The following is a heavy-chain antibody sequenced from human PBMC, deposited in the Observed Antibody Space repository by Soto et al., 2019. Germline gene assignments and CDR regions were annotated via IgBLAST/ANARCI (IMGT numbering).Heavy chain of an antibody. CDR2: INHSGST. V-gene: IGHV4-34*01. J-gene: IGHJ4*02. D-gene: IGHD2-2*01. CDR1: GGSFSGYY. CDR3: AREGIDLVVPAAMGERSSRPIDY. Sequence: PSETLSLTCAVYGGSFSGYYWSWIRQPPGKGLEWIGEINHSGSTNYNPSLKSRVTISVDTSKNQFSLKLSSVTAADTAVYYCAREGIDLVVPAAMGERSSRPIDYWGQGTLVTVSS.